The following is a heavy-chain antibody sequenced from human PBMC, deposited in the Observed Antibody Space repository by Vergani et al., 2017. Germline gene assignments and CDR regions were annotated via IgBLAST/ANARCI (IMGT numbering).Heavy chain of an antibody. D-gene: IGHD4-17*01. J-gene: IGHJ6*02. V-gene: IGHV5-51*01. Sequence: EVQLVQSGAEVKKPGESLKISCKGSGYSFTSYWIGWVRQMPGKGLEWMGIIYPGDSDTRYSPSFQGQVTISADKSISTAYLQWSRLKASDTAMYYCLCGTGTTDYDYGMDVWGQGTTVTVSS. CDR2: IYPGDSDT. CDR3: LCGTGTTDYDYGMDV. CDR1: GYSFTSYW.